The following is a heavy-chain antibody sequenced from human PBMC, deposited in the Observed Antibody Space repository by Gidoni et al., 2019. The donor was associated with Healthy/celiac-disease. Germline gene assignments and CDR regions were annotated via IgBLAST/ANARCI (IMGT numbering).Heavy chain of an antibody. CDR2: ISGSGGST. CDR3: AKDDTGGSDFMVRGVTQFDY. D-gene: IGHD3-10*01. Sequence: EVQLLESGGGLVQPGGSLRLSCAASGFTFSSYAMSWVRQAPGKGLEWVSAISGSGGSTYYADSVKGRFTISRDNSKNTLYLQMNSLRAEDTAVYYCAKDDTGGSDFMVRGVTQFDYWGQGTLVTVSS. CDR1: GFTFSSYA. J-gene: IGHJ4*02. V-gene: IGHV3-23*01.